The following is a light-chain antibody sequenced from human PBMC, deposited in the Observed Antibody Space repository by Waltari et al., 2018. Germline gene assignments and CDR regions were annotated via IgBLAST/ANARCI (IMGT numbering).Light chain of an antibody. Sequence: HSALAQPASVSGSPGQSITISCTGTSSDVGAYNYVSWYQQHPGKAPRLMIFDVNDPPAGGSCRFSGSQAGNPASLTISGLQAEDEADYYCCSFTRSNSWVFGGGTKLTVL. J-gene: IGLJ3*02. CDR2: DVN. CDR3: CSFTRSNSWV. V-gene: IGLV2-14*03. CDR1: SSDVGAYNY.